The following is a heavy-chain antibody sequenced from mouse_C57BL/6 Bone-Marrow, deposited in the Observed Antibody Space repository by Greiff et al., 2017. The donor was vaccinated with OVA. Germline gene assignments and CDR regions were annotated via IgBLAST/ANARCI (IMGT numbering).Heavy chain of an antibody. D-gene: IGHD2-10*02. CDR3: ARHGYGNYGSRYFDV. CDR2: ISGGGGNT. CDR1: GFTFSSYT. J-gene: IGHJ1*03. V-gene: IGHV5-9*01. Sequence: EVKLMESGGGLVKPGGSLKLSCAASGFTFSSYTMSWVRQTPEKRLEWVATISGGGGNTYYPDSVKGRFTISRDTAKNNLYLQMSSLRSEDTALDYCARHGYGNYGSRYFDVWGTGTTVTVSS.